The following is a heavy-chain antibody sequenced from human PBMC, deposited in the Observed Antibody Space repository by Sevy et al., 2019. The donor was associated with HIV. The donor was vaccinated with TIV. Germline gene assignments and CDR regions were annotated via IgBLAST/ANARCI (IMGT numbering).Heavy chain of an antibody. V-gene: IGHV3-15*01. CDR2: IKSKIDGETT. J-gene: IGHJ4*02. D-gene: IGHD3-22*01. CDR3: ATAHGYYDSSPFDY. Sequence: GGCLRLSCAVSGFTFSNAWMNWVRQAPGTGLQWVGLIKSKIDGETTDYAAPVKGRFTISRDDSKNTVYLQMNSLKTEDTAVYYCATAHGYYDSSPFDYWGPGTLVTVSS. CDR1: GFTFSNAW.